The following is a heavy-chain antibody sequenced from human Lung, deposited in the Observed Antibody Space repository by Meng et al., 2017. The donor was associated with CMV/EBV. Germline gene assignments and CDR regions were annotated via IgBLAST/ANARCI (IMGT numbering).Heavy chain of an antibody. CDR3: AGPREGVRAFDI. CDR2: MYYSRST. J-gene: IGHJ3*02. CDR1: GGSISSSSYY. Sequence: WGSXRLSCTVSGGSISSSSYYWGWIRQPPGKGLEWIGSMYYSRSTYYNPSLKSRVTISVDTSKNQFSLKLSSVTDADTAVYYCAGPREGVRAFDIWVQGTXVTVSS. D-gene: IGHD1-1*01. V-gene: IGHV4-39*01.